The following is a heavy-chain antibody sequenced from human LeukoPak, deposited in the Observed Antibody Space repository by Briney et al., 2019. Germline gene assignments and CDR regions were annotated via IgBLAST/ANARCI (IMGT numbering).Heavy chain of an antibody. D-gene: IGHD3-10*01. Sequence: PGGSLRLSCAASGFTFSSYAMSWVRQAPGKGLEWVSAISGSGGSTYYADSVKGRITISRDNSKNTLYVQMNSLRAEDTAVYYCAKGKDYYLDYWGQGTLVTVSS. V-gene: IGHV3-23*01. CDR3: AKGKDYYLDY. J-gene: IGHJ4*02. CDR1: GFTFSSYA. CDR2: ISGSGGST.